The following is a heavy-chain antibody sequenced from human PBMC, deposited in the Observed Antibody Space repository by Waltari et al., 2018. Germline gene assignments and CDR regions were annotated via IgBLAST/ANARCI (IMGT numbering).Heavy chain of an antibody. Sequence: EVQLVESGGGLVQPGGSLRLSCVASGFTFSKYSMNWVRQAPGKGLELVSNIISSSSSKEYADSVEGRFTVSRDNAKNTLYLQMNNLRADDTAIYYCARHDAPGIVVAASDAFDVWGQGTMVTVSS. J-gene: IGHJ3*01. CDR3: ARHDAPGIVVAASDAFDV. V-gene: IGHV3-48*04. D-gene: IGHD6-19*01. CDR1: GFTFSKYS. CDR2: IISSSSSK.